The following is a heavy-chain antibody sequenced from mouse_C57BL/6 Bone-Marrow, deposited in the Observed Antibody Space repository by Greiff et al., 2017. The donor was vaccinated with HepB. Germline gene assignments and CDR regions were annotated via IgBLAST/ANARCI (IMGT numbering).Heavy chain of an antibody. V-gene: IGHV1-7*01. D-gene: IGHD2-5*01. CDR3: ARDYYSNPNLFDY. CDR2: INPSSGYT. J-gene: IGHJ2*01. Sequence: VQRVESGAELAKPGASVNLSCKASGYTFTSYLMHWVKQRPGQGLEWIGYINPSSGYTKYNQKFKDKATLTADKSSSTAYMQLSSLTYEDSAVYYCARDYYSNPNLFDYWGQGTTLTVSS. CDR1: GYTFTSYL.